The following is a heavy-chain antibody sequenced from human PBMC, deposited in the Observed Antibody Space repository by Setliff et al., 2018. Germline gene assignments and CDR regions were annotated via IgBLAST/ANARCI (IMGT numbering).Heavy chain of an antibody. CDR2: IHFRGTT. Sequence: KASETLSLTCIVSGGYIGGTSYYWGWIRQPPGKGLEWIGSIHFRGTTYCNPSLNSQVTISVDTSKNQFSLNLNSVTAADTAVYYCARVGVTSGWAYWGLGTLVTVSS. D-gene: IGHD6-19*01. CDR1: GGYIGGTSYY. V-gene: IGHV4-39*01. CDR3: ARVGVTSGWAY. J-gene: IGHJ4*02.